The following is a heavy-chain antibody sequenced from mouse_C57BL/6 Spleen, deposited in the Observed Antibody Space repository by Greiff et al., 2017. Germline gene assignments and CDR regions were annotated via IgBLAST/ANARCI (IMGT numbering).Heavy chain of an antibody. CDR3: AREHGNYFYYYAMDY. V-gene: IGHV1-22*01. CDR1: GYTFTDYN. CDR2: INPNNGGT. Sequence: EVQLVESGPELVKPGASVKMSCKASGYTFTDYNMHWVKQSHGKSLEWIGYINPNNGGTSYNQKFKGKATLTVNKSSSTAYMELRSLTSEESAVYYCAREHGNYFYYYAMDYWGQGTSVTVSS. J-gene: IGHJ4*01. D-gene: IGHD2-1*01.